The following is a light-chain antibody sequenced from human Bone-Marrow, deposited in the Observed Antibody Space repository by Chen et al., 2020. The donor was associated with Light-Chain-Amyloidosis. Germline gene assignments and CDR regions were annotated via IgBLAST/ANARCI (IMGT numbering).Light chain of an antibody. Sequence: QSVLTQPPSASGTTGQRIMISCSGSSSNIGSNYVYWYQQLPGTAPKLLIYRNNQRPSGVPDRFSGSWSGTSASLDISGLRSEDEADDYCAAWDDSLSVVFGGGTKLTVL. J-gene: IGLJ2*01. V-gene: IGLV1-47*01. CDR1: SSNIGSNY. CDR2: RNN. CDR3: AAWDDSLSVV.